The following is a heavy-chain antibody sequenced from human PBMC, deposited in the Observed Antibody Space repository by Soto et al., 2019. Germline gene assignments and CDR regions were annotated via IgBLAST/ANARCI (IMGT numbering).Heavy chain of an antibody. J-gene: IGHJ4*02. D-gene: IGHD2-21*02. V-gene: IGHV3-23*01. Sequence: LRLSCSASRFTFGGYAMSWVRQAPGKGLEWVSGITGNAANTVYADSVKGRFTISRDNSKNALYLQLNSLRAEDTAVYFCAKAARDCGGDCYSSYFDSWGQGALVTVSS. CDR1: RFTFGGYA. CDR2: ITGNAANT. CDR3: AKAARDCGGDCYSSYFDS.